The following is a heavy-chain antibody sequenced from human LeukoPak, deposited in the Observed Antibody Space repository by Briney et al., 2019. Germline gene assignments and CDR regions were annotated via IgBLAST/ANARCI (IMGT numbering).Heavy chain of an antibody. D-gene: IGHD5-24*01. CDR2: IGASGEGT. CDR1: GFTFSVAA. J-gene: IGHJ3*01. V-gene: IGHV3-23*01. Sequence: GGSLRLSCAASGFTFSVAAMTWVRQAPGKGLEWVSLIGASGEGTYYADSVKGRFTISRDNSKNTLSLQMNSLRVEDTAMYFCAKDIQLSTWGLGTMVTVSS. CDR3: AKDIQLST.